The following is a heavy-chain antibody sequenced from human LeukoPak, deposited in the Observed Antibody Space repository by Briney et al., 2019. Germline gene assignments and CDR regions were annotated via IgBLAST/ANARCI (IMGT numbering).Heavy chain of an antibody. CDR1: GFTFSSYA. Sequence: QTGGSLRVSCSASGFTFSSYAMHWVRQAPGKGLQYVSAISSNGGNKYYADSVKGRFTISRDNSKNTLYLQMSSLRAEDTAVYYCAKDQGRYVDPYYFDYWGQGTLVTVSS. CDR2: ISSNGGNK. J-gene: IGHJ4*02. CDR3: AKDQGRYVDPYYFDY. D-gene: IGHD3-9*01. V-gene: IGHV3-64D*09.